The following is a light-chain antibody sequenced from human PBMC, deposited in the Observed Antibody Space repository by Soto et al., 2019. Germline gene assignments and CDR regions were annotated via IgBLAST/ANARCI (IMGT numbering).Light chain of an antibody. J-gene: IGKJ2*01. CDR2: DAS. V-gene: IGKV3-11*01. Sequence: EIVLTQSPATLSLSPGERATLSCRASQSVSNYLAWYQQKPGQAPKLLIYDASNRSTGIPARFSGSGSGTDFPITISILEPKDCAFYYWHHRSNWPPYTFGQGTKLEIK. CDR3: HHRSNWPPYT. CDR1: QSVSNY.